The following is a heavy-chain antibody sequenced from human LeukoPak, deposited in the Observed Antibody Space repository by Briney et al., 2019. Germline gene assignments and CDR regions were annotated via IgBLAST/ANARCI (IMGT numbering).Heavy chain of an antibody. CDR1: GFTLSSYA. J-gene: IGHJ4*02. D-gene: IGHD2-15*01. CDR3: ARPNCSGGSCYSHFDY. Sequence: GSLRLSCAASGFTLSSYAMSWIRQPPGKGLEWIGEINHSGSTKYNPSLKSRVTISVDSSKNQFSLKLNSVTAADTAVYYCARPNCSGGSCYSHFDYWGQGTLVTVSS. V-gene: IGHV4-34*01. CDR2: INHSGST.